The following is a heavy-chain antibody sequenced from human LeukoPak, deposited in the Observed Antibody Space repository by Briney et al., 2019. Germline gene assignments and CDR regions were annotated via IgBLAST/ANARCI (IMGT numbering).Heavy chain of an antibody. CDR2: INSDGSST. J-gene: IGHJ6*02. D-gene: IGHD3-22*01. CDR1: GFTFSSYW. CDR3: ARGPAPYYYDSSGYYHYYYYYGMDV. Sequence: GGSLRLSCAASGFTFSSYWMHWVRQAPGKGLVWVSRINSDGSSTSYADSVKGRFTISRDNAKNTLYLQMNGLRAEDTAVYYCARGPAPYYYDSSGYYHYYYYYGMDVWGQGTTVTVSS. V-gene: IGHV3-74*01.